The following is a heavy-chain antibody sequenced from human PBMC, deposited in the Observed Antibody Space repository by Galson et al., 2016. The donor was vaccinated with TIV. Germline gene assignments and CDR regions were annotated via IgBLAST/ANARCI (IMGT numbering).Heavy chain of an antibody. CDR1: GDSVSSPSAA. J-gene: IGHJ4*02. V-gene: IGHV6-1*01. CDR3: ARGAPSVFGVIMTLDY. Sequence: CAISGDSVSSPSAAWNWIRQSTSRGLEWLGRTYYRSTWYNDYAASLKRRITINPDTSKNQFALQLTSVTPEDAAVYYCARGAPSVFGVIMTLDYWGQGTLVTVSS. CDR2: TYYRSTWYN. D-gene: IGHD3-3*01.